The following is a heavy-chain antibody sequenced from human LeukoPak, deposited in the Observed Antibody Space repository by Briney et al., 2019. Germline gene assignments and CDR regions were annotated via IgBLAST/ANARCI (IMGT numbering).Heavy chain of an antibody. J-gene: IGHJ4*02. CDR1: GGSISSYY. CDR3: ARVGGYEETIDY. Sequence: SETLSLTCTVSGGSISSYYWSWIRQPPGKGLEWIAYISDIGSINYSPSLKSRVTISLDTSKNQFSLKLSSVTAADTAVYYCARVGGYEETIDYWGQGTLVTVSS. CDR2: ISDIGSI. D-gene: IGHD5-12*01. V-gene: IGHV4-59*12.